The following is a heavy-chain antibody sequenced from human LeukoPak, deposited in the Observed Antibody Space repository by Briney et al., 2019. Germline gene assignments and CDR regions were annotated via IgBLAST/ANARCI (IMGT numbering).Heavy chain of an antibody. V-gene: IGHV3-74*01. CDR1: GFTFSRYW. D-gene: IGHD1-26*01. CDR3: ASDLKWELLQPFDY. CDR2: INSDGIST. Sequence: GGSLRLSCAASGFTFSRYWMHWVRQAPGKGLVWVSRINSDGISTSYADSVKGRFTISRDNAKNTLYLQMNTLRAEDTAVYYCASDLKWELLQPFDYWGQGTLVTVSS. J-gene: IGHJ4*02.